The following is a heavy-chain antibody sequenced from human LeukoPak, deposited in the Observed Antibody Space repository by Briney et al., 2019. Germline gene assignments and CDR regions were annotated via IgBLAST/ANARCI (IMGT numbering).Heavy chain of an antibody. J-gene: IGHJ3*02. Sequence: PGRSLRLSCATSGFTFSNYAIHWVRQAPGKGLEWVADISFDGDNEYYADSVRGRFMIARDNSKNTVYLQMNSLTIEDTAVYYCARFADDDDAFDIWGQGTMVTVSS. D-gene: IGHD1-1*01. CDR3: ARFADDDDAFDI. CDR2: ISFDGDNE. V-gene: IGHV3-30-3*01. CDR1: GFTFSNYA.